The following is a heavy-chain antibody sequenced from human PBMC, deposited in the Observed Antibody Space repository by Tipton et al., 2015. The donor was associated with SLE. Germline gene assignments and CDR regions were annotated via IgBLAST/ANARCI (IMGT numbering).Heavy chain of an antibody. CDR1: GGSISSGTYY. CDR2: IYNSGNT. CDR3: ARGVHILTGYSSWDAFDI. V-gene: IGHV4-31*03. D-gene: IGHD3-9*01. Sequence: TLSLTCTVSGGSISSGTYYWSWIRQNPQKGLEWIGYIYNSGNTHYNPSLKSRVSISVDTSKNQFSLKLSSVTAADTAVYYCARGVHILTGYSSWDAFDIWGQGTMVSVSS. J-gene: IGHJ3*02.